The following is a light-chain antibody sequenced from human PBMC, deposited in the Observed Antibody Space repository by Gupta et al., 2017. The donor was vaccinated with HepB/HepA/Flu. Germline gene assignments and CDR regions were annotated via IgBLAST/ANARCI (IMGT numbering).Light chain of an antibody. CDR1: QSISSL. Sequence: EIVLTQSPATLCLSPGERATLSCRASQSISSLLAWYQQKPGQAPRLLISDASSRAAGIPARFSGSGSGTDFTLTISSLEPEDFAVYYCQQRSYWPITFGGGTKVEIK. CDR3: QQRSYWPIT. V-gene: IGKV3-11*01. CDR2: DAS. J-gene: IGKJ4*01.